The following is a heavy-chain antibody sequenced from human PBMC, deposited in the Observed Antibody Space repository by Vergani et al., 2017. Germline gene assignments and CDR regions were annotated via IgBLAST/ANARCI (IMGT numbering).Heavy chain of an antibody. D-gene: IGHD5-24*01. J-gene: IGHJ6*03. CDR1: GFTFNNAW. CDR2: IKSKTDGGTT. V-gene: IGHV3-15*01. CDR3: TTVLRSRWLLFYYYYYMDV. Sequence: EVHLAESGGGFFQPGGSLRLSCSASGFTFNNAWMNWVRQAPGKGLEWVGRIKSKTDGGTTDYAAPVKGRFTISRDDSKNTLYLQMNSLKTEDTAVYYCTTVLRSRWLLFYYYYYMDVWGKGTTVTVSS.